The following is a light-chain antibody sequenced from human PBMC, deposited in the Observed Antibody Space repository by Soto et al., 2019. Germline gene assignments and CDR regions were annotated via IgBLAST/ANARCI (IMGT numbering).Light chain of an antibody. CDR3: AAWDDSLNGFYV. Sequence: QSELTQPPSASGTPGQRVTISRSGSSSNIGSNTVNWYQQLPGTAPKLLIYSNNQRPSGVTDRVSGSKSGTSASLAISGRQSEDEADYYCAAWDDSLNGFYVFGTGTKLTVL. CDR1: SSNIGSNT. J-gene: IGLJ1*01. CDR2: SNN. V-gene: IGLV1-44*01.